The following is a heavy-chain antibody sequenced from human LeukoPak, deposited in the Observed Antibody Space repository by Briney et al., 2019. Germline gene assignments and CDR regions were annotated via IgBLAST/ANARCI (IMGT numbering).Heavy chain of an antibody. V-gene: IGHV3-7*01. CDR2: IKQDGSEK. J-gene: IGHJ5*02. CDR1: GFTFSSYW. D-gene: IGHD2-2*01. CDR3: AREPADATNWFDP. Sequence: GGSLRLSCAASGFTFSSYWMSWVRQAPGKGLEWVANIKQDGSEKYYVDSVKGRFTISRDNAKNSLYLQMNSLRAEDTAVYYCAREPADATNWFDPWGQGTLVTVSS.